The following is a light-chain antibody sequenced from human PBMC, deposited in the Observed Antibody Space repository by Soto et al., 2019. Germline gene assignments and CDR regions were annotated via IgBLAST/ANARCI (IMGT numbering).Light chain of an antibody. CDR2: VRS. V-gene: IGKV2-28*01. CDR1: QSLLHSNGYNY. CDR3: LQALQAPRT. Sequence: DIVMPKSTLSLPVTPGEPASISCRSSQSLLHSNGYNYLDWYLQKPGQSPQLLINVRSNRACGVPYRFSGSGSGTDFTLKISSVEAEDVGVYYFLQALQAPRTFGQGTKVEIK. J-gene: IGKJ1*01.